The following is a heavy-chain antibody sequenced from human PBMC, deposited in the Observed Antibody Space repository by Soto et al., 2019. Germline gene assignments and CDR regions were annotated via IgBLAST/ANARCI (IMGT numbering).Heavy chain of an antibody. D-gene: IGHD3-22*01. J-gene: IGHJ4*02. Sequence: QVQLQESGPGLVKPSQTLSLTCTVSGGSISSGDYYWSWIRQPPGKGLEWIGYIYYSGSTYYNPPLKSRVTISVDTSQNQFSLKLSSVTAADTAVYYCARGIVIVVAKGLLLDYWGQGTLVTVSS. CDR1: GGSISSGDYY. CDR2: IYYSGST. V-gene: IGHV4-30-4*01. CDR3: ARGIVIVVAKGLLLDY.